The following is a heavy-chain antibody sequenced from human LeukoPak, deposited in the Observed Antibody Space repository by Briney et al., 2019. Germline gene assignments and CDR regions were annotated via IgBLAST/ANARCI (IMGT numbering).Heavy chain of an antibody. CDR2: ISGSGGST. CDR3: AKAPVTTCSGAYCYPFDY. Sequence: PPGGSLRLSCAASGFTFSSYAMSWVRQAPGKGLEWVSAISGSGGSTYYADSVKGRFTISRDNSKNTLYLQMNSLRAEDTAVYYCAKAPVTTCSGAYCYPFDYWGQGTLVTVSS. J-gene: IGHJ4*02. V-gene: IGHV3-23*01. D-gene: IGHD2-21*01. CDR1: GFTFSSYA.